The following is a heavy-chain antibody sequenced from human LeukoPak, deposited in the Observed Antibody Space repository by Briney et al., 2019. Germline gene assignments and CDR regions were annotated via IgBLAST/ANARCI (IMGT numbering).Heavy chain of an antibody. CDR3: AKGYCSSTYCSLDY. J-gene: IGHJ4*02. V-gene: IGHV3-23*01. D-gene: IGHD2-2*01. CDR1: GFTFSSYA. Sequence: GGSLRLSCAASGFTFSSYAMSWVRQAPGKGLEWVSAISGRGGGTYYADSVKGRFPISRDNSKNTLYLQMNSLRVEDTAVYYCAKGYCSSTYCSLDYWGQGTLVTVSS. CDR2: ISGRGGGT.